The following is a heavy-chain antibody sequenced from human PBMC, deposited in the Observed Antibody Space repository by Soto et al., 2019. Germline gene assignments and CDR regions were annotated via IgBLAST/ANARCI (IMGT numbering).Heavy chain of an antibody. CDR2: ISYDGSNK. V-gene: IGHV3-30-3*01. CDR1: GFTFSSYA. D-gene: IGHD4-4*01. Sequence: QVQLVESGGGVVQPGRSLRLSCAASGFTFSSYAMHWVRQAPDKGLEWVAVISYDGSNKYYADSVKGRFTISRDNSKNSLFLQMTSLRAEDTAVYYWARPLWRDDYNWGYFVLWGRRTLVTVSS. CDR3: ARPLWRDDYNWGYFVL. J-gene: IGHJ2*01.